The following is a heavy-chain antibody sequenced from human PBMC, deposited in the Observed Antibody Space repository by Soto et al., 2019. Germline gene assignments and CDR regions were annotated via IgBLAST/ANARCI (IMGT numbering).Heavy chain of an antibody. Sequence: ASVKVSCKASGYTFTSYGISCVRQAPGQGLEWMGWISAYNGNTNYAQKLQGRVTMTTDTSTSTAYMELRSLRSDDTAVYYCARWRYSSSWYGYYYGMDVWGQGTTVTVS. V-gene: IGHV1-18*01. CDR1: GYTFTSYG. CDR3: ARWRYSSSWYGYYYGMDV. D-gene: IGHD6-13*01. CDR2: ISAYNGNT. J-gene: IGHJ6*02.